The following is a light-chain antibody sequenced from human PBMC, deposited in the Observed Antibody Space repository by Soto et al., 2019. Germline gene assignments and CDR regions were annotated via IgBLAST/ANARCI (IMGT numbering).Light chain of an antibody. V-gene: IGKV3-20*01. CDR3: QQYGSSLGVP. Sequence: EIVLTQSPAALSLSPGESATLSYRASQSVSSSYLAWYQQKPGQAPRLLIYGASSRATGIPDRFSGSGSGTDFTLTISRLEPEDFAVYYCQQYGSSLGVPFGGGTKVDI. CDR2: GAS. J-gene: IGKJ4*01. CDR1: QSVSSSY.